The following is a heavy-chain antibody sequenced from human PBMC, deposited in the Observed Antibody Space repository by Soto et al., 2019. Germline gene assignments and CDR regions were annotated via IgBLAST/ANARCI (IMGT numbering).Heavy chain of an antibody. V-gene: IGHV1-69*08. Sequence: QVQLVQSGAEVKKPGSSVKVSCKASGGTFGSYTISWVRQAPGQGLEWMGRIIPILGIGNYAQKFQGRVTITADKSTSAAYMELSSLRSDDTAVYYCAIDSKLVLWCGELFADAFDIWGQGTMVTVSS. D-gene: IGHD3-10*01. CDR3: AIDSKLVLWCGELFADAFDI. CDR2: IIPILGIG. J-gene: IGHJ3*02. CDR1: GGTFGSYT.